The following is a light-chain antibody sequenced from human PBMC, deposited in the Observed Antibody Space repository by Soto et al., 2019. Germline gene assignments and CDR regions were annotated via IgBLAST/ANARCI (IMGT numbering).Light chain of an antibody. CDR3: QQYYSSSPWT. CDR2: DAS. J-gene: IGKJ1*01. V-gene: IGKV1-5*01. Sequence: DIQMTQSPSTLSASVGDRVTITCRASQSISSWLAWYQQKPGKAPKLLIYDASSLESGVPSRFSGSGSGTEFTLTISSLQPDDFATYYCQQYYSSSPWTFGQGTKVDIK. CDR1: QSISSW.